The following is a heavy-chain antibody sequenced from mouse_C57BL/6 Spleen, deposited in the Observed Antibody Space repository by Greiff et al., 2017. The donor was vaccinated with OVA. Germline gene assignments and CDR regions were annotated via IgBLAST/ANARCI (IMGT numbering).Heavy chain of an antibody. J-gene: IGHJ4*01. CDR1: GYTFTDYD. Sequence: QVQLQQSGAELVRPGASVTLSCKASGYTFTDYDMHWVKQTPVHGLEWIGAIDPENGGTAYNQKFKGKAILTADKSSSTAYMALRSLTSEDSAVYYCTRRDGYDYAIDYWGQGTSVTVSS. D-gene: IGHD2-2*01. CDR3: TRRDGYDYAIDY. CDR2: IDPENGGT. V-gene: IGHV1-15*01.